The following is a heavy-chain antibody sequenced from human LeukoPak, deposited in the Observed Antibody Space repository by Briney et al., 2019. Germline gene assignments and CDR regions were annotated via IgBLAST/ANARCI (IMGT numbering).Heavy chain of an antibody. CDR2: VNCDNENT. CDR1: GYTFTSFD. D-gene: IGHD1-20*01. J-gene: IGHJ5*02. V-gene: IGHV1-8*03. CDR3: TRGPFLNGNAYNWFDP. Sequence: ASVKVSCKTSGYTFTSFDINWVRHTTGHGPEWMGWVNCDNENTGYARRFQGRVAITRDTSTSTVYLELNNLSSDDTAMYYCTRGPFLNGNAYNWFDPWGQGTLVTVSS.